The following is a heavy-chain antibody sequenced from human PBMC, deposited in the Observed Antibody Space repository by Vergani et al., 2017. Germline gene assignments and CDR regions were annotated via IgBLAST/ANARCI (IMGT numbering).Heavy chain of an antibody. CDR1: GYTFTSYA. J-gene: IGHJ4*02. Sequence: QVQLVQSGAEEKKPGASVKVSCKASGYTFTSYAMHWVRQAPGQRLEWMGWINAGNGNTKYSQKFQGRVTITRDTSASTAYMELSSLRSEDTAVYYCAREGFYDYVWGSYRLRGGYYFDYWGQGTLVTVSS. D-gene: IGHD3-16*02. CDR2: INAGNGNT. CDR3: AREGFYDYVWGSYRLRGGYYFDY. V-gene: IGHV1-3*05.